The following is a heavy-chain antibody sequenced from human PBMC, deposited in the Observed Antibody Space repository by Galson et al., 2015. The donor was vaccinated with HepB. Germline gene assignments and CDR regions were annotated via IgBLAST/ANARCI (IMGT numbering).Heavy chain of an antibody. J-gene: IGHJ3*02. CDR3: ARDSALGYCSSTSCYGAFDI. D-gene: IGHD2-2*01. CDR1: GFTFSSYA. CDR2: ISYDGSNK. Sequence: SLRLSCAASGFTFSSYAMHWVRQAPGKRLEWVAVISYDGSNKYYADSVKGRFTISRDNSKNTLYLQMNSLRAEDTAVYYCARDSALGYCSSTSCYGAFDIWGQGTMVTVSS. V-gene: IGHV3-30-3*01.